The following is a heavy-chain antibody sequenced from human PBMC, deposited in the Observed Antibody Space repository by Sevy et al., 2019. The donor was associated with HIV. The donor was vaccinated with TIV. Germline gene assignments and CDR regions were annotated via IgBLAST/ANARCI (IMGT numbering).Heavy chain of an antibody. CDR1: GFTFSSYG. J-gene: IGHJ4*02. CDR2: ISYDGSNK. V-gene: IGHV3-30*18. CDR3: AKAGRGVQGVIVDY. Sequence: GGSLRLSCAASGFTFSSYGMHWVRQAPGKGLEWVAVISYDGSNKYYADSVKGRFTISRDNSKNTLYLQMNSLRAEDTAVYYCAKAGRGVQGVIVDYGGQGTLVTVSS. D-gene: IGHD3-10*01.